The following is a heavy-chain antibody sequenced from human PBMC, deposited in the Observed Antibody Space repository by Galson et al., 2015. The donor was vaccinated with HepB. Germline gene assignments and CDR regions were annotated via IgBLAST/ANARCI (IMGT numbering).Heavy chain of an antibody. D-gene: IGHD6-6*01. CDR3: ASSLYSSSSSFYYYYGMDV. CDR2: INHSGST. J-gene: IGHJ6*02. V-gene: IGHV4-34*01. Sequence: TLSLTCTVYGGSFSGYYWSWIRQPPGKGLEWIGEINHSGSTNYNPSLKSRVTISVDTSKNQFSLKLSSVTAADTAVYYCASSLYSSSSSFYYYYGMDVWGQGTTVTVSS. CDR1: GGSFSGYY.